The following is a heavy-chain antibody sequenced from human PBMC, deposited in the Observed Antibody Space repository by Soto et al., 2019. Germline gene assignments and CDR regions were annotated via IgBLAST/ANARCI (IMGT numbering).Heavy chain of an antibody. CDR3: ARDFTKSSSWPYYFYY. CDR1: GYTFTTYG. CDR2: ISAYSGST. Sequence: QVQLVQSGAEVKKPGASVKVSCKASGYTFTTYGISWVRQAPGQGLEWMGWISAYSGSTKFAQKLKGRVTMTTDTSTTTAYMELRSLTSDDTAVYYCARDFTKSSSWPYYFYYWGQGTLFTVSS. V-gene: IGHV1-18*01. J-gene: IGHJ4*02. D-gene: IGHD6-13*01.